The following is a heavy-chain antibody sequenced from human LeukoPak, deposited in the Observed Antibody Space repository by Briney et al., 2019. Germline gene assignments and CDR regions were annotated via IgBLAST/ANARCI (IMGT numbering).Heavy chain of an antibody. CDR1: GASISSHS. Sequence: PSETLSLTCTVSGASISSHSWGWIRQPPGKGLEWIGYIYDSESTDYNPSLRSRVTISVDTSKNQFSLKLSSVTAADTAVYYCARDRTDRYSSGWSPSYYFDYWGQGTLVTVSS. CDR3: ARDRTDRYSSGWSPSYYFDY. J-gene: IGHJ4*02. D-gene: IGHD6-19*01. CDR2: IYDSEST. V-gene: IGHV4-59*11.